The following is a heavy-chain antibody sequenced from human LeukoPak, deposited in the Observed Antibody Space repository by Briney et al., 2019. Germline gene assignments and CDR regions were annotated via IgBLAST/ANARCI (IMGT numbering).Heavy chain of an antibody. D-gene: IGHD6-13*01. Sequence: GGSLRLSCAASRFTFSNYGMHWVRQAPGKGLEWVALISYDGSNKYYADSVKGRFTISRDNSKNTLYLQMNSPREEDTAVYHCAKDGSASGTSDFDYWGQGTLVTVSS. J-gene: IGHJ4*02. CDR1: RFTFSNYG. CDR2: ISYDGSNK. V-gene: IGHV3-30*18. CDR3: AKDGSASGTSDFDY.